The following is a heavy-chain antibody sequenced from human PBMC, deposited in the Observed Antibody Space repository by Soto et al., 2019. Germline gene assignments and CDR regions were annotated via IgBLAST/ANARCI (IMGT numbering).Heavy chain of an antibody. CDR2: ITGTGGDT. CDR1: GFPLSTYG. Sequence: EVQLLESGGGLVQPGGSLRLSCAASGFPLSTYGMSWVRQAPGKGLEWVSSITGTGGDTYYADSVKGRFTSSRDNSNKILYLQMNSLRVEDTAVYYCARIRGYWYGLDVWGQGTTITVSS. V-gene: IGHV3-23*01. J-gene: IGHJ6*02. CDR3: ARIRGYWYGLDV.